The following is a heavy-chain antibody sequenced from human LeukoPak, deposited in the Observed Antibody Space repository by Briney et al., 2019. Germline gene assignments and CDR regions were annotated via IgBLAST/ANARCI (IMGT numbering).Heavy chain of an antibody. J-gene: IGHJ4*02. D-gene: IGHD5-12*01. Sequence: SETLSLTRPVSGGSIINHYSSWTRQPPGKGLEWIGNIYYSGRTNYNPSLRSRVTISLDTSKKQFSLKLNSVTAADTAVYYCARHSGAYAYGLVYWGQGTLVSVSS. CDR2: IYYSGRT. CDR1: GGSIINHY. V-gene: IGHV4-59*08. CDR3: ARHSGAYAYGLVY.